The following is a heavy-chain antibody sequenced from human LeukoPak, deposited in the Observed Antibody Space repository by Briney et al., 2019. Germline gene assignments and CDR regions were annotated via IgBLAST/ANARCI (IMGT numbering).Heavy chain of an antibody. CDR3: AKHYGR. V-gene: IGHV4-39*01. D-gene: IGHD3-10*01. CDR1: GGSISGSSYY. J-gene: IGHJ4*02. Sequence: SETLSLTCTVSGGSISGSSYYWGWIRPPPGKGLEWIGSIYYSGSTYYNPSLKSRVTVSVDKSKNQFSLKLNSVTATATAVYSCAKHYGRWGQGTLVTFSS. CDR2: IYYSGST.